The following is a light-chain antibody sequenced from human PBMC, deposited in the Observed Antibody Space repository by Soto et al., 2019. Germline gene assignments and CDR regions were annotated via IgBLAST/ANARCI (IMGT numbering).Light chain of an antibody. CDR2: GNS. V-gene: IGLV1-40*01. Sequence: QSVLTQPPSVSGAPGQRVTISCTGSSSNIGAGYDVHWYHQLPGTAPKLLIYGNSNRPSGVPDRFSGSKSGTSASLAITGLQAEDEADYYCQSYDISLSVVFGGGTKVTGL. CDR1: SSNIGAGYD. J-gene: IGLJ2*01. CDR3: QSYDISLSVV.